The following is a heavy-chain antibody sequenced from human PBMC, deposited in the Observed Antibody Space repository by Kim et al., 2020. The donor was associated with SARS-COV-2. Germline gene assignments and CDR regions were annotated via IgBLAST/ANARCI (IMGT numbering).Heavy chain of an antibody. V-gene: IGHV4-59*13. CDR2: IYYSGSA. CDR1: GGSISSYY. D-gene: IGHD6-19*01. Sequence: SETLSLTCTVSGGSISSYYWSWIRQPPGKGLEWIGYIYYSGSANYNPSLKSRVTISVDTSKNQFSLKLSSVTAADTAVYYCARAIAVAGGYYYYTMDVWG. J-gene: IGHJ6*01. CDR3: ARAIAVAGGYYYYTMDV.